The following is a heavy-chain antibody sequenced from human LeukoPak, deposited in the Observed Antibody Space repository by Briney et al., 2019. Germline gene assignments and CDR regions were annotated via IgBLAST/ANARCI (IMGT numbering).Heavy chain of an antibody. J-gene: IGHJ6*02. CDR2: IYYSGST. V-gene: IGHV4-59*08. D-gene: IGHD4-17*01. CDR1: GGSISSYY. CDR3: ARHLNDYGDYGYYYYYYGMDV. Sequence: SETLSLTCTVSGGSISSYYWSWIRQPPGKGLEWIGYIYYSGSTNYNPSLKSRVTISVDTSKNQFSLKLSSVTAADTAVYYCARHLNDYGDYGYYYYYYGMDVWGQGTTVTVSS.